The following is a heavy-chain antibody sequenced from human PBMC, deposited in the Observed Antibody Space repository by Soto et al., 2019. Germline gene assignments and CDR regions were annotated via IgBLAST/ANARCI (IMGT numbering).Heavy chain of an antibody. J-gene: IGHJ4*02. CDR2: ITTSSSTI. V-gene: IGHV3-48*01. Sequence: PGGSLRLSCAASGFTFNSYGMNWVRQAPGKGLEWVSYITTSSSTILDADSVKGRFTISRDDAKNSLYLQMNSLRAEDTAVYYCARDPGYCSSTSCYGGAFDYWGQGTLVTVSS. D-gene: IGHD2-2*01. CDR3: ARDPGYCSSTSCYGGAFDY. CDR1: GFTFNSYG.